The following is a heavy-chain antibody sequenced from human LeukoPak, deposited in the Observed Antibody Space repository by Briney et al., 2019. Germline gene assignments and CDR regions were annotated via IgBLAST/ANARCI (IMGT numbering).Heavy chain of an antibody. V-gene: IGHV3-30*01. D-gene: IGHD2-2*01. J-gene: IGHJ5*02. CDR2: TSDDGRKK. Sequence: LSGGSLRLSCVASGFTFSNFAIDWVRQGPGKGLEWVAVTSDDGRKKYYADSVKGRFTISRDNSKNTLYLQMNSLRTDDTAIYYCARDRSYAINQGGWLDPWGQGTLVSVSS. CDR3: ARDRSYAINQGGWLDP. CDR1: GFTFSNFA.